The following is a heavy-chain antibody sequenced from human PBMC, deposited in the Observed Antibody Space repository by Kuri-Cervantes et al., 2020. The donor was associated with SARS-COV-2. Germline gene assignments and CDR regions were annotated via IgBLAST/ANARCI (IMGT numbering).Heavy chain of an antibody. V-gene: IGHV1-69*05. CDR3: ARDLAWGGYYMDV. CDR1: GGTFSSYA. D-gene: IGHD7-27*01. Sequence: SVKVSCKASGGTFSSYAISWVRQAPGQGLEWMGGIIPIFGTANYAQKFQGRVTMTRDTSISTAYMELSRLRSDDTAVYYCARDLAWGGYYMDVWGKGTTVTVSS. J-gene: IGHJ6*03. CDR2: IIPIFGTA.